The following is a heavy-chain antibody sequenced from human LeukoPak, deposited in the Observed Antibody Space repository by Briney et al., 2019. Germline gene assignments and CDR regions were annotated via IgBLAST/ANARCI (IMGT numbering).Heavy chain of an antibody. D-gene: IGHD5-12*01. CDR2: IYPGDSET. J-gene: IGHJ5*02. CDR3: ARFSASTLAKDWFDP. V-gene: IGHV5-51*01. CDR1: GYRFTDYW. Sequence: GESLKISCTGSGYRFTDYWIGCMRQMAGKGLEWMGIIYPGDSETRYSPSFQGQVTISADKSISTAYLQWSSLKASDSAMYYCARFSASTLAKDWFDPWGQGTLVTVSS.